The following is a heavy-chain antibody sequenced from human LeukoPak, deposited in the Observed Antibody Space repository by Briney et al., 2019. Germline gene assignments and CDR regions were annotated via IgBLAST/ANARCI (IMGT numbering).Heavy chain of an antibody. CDR2: IWYDGSDK. CDR1: GFTFNTYG. D-gene: IGHD3-3*01. V-gene: IGHV3-33*01. J-gene: IGHJ4*02. CDR3: ARVSDFSNYFDY. Sequence: GGSLRLSCAASGFTFNTYGMHWVRQAPGKGLEWLAIIWYDGSDKFYADSVKGRFTISRDNSKNTLYLQMNSLRAEDTAVYYCARVSDFSNYFDYWGQGTLVTVSS.